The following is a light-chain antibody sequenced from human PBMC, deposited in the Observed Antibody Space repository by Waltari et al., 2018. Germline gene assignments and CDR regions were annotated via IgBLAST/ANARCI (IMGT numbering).Light chain of an antibody. CDR3: FSYAGSNSFA. J-gene: IGLJ2*01. Sequence: QSALTQPASVSGSPGQSLTVSCIETSNDIGSYNFVSWFQQHPGRAPKLMIYDVSERPLGVSNRFSGSKSGNTASLTISGLQAEDEADYYCFSYAGSNSFAFGGGTRVTVL. CDR2: DVS. CDR1: SNDIGSYNF. V-gene: IGLV2-23*02.